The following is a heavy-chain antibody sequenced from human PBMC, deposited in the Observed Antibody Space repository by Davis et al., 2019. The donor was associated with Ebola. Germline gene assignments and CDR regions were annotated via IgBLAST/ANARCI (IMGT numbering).Heavy chain of an antibody. V-gene: IGHV3-30*03. CDR3: ARDLSVYSYGIIDY. Sequence: GESLKISCAASGFTFSSYGMHWVRQAPGKGLEWVAVISYDGSNKYYADSVKGRFTISRDNSKNTLYLQMNSLRAEDTAVYYCARDLSVYSYGIIDYWGQGTLVIVSS. J-gene: IGHJ4*02. D-gene: IGHD5-18*01. CDR1: GFTFSSYG. CDR2: ISYDGSNK.